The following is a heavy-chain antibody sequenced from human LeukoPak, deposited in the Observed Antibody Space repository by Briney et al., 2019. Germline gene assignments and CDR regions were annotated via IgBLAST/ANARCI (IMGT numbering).Heavy chain of an antibody. CDR2: INPSGDTT. V-gene: IGHV1-46*01. CDR3: AKDLLGNRGYGPPDS. CDR1: GYIFTSYH. Sequence: ASVKVSFKASGYIFTSYHMHWVRQAPGQGLEWMGVINPSGDTTNYAQKFQGRVTMTRDTSTTTVYMELSSLRSEDTAVYYCAKDLLGNRGYGPPDSWGQGTLVTVSS. D-gene: IGHD5-18*01. J-gene: IGHJ4*02.